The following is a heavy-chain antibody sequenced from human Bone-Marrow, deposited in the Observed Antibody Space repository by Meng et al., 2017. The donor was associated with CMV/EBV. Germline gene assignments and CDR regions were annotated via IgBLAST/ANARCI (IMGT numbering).Heavy chain of an antibody. Sequence: GESLKISCAASGSTFSSYGMHWVRQAPGKGLEWVAFIRYDGSNKYYADSVKGRFTISRDNSKNTLYLQMNSLRAEDTAVYYCAKDLRRDIVVVPAAPRGDFQHWGQGTLVTVSS. D-gene: IGHD2-2*01. CDR1: GSTFSSYG. CDR3: AKDLRRDIVVVPAAPRGDFQH. J-gene: IGHJ1*01. V-gene: IGHV3-30*02. CDR2: IRYDGSNK.